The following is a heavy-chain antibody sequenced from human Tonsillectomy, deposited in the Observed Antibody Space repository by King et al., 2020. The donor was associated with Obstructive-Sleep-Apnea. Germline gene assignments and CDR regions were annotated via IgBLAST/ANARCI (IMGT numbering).Heavy chain of an antibody. CDR2: SRSKAYGGTT. J-gene: IGHJ4*02. V-gene: IGHV3-49*03. CDR3: TRVGRYCSGGSCESDY. Sequence: VQLVESGGGLVQPGRSLRLSCTTSGFTFGDYAMSWFRQAPGKGLEWVGFSRSKAYGGTTEYAASVKGRFTISRDDSKSIAYLQMNSLKTEDTAVYYCTRVGRYCSGGSCESDYWGQGTLVTVSS. CDR1: GFTFGDYA. D-gene: IGHD2-15*01.